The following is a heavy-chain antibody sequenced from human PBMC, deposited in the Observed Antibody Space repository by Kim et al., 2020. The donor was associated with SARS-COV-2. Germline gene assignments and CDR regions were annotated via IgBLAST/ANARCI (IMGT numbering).Heavy chain of an antibody. J-gene: IGHJ6*03. CDR3: AIGPVGATSYYYYMDV. Sequence: ASVKVSCKFSGYTLTELSMHWVRQAPGKGLEWMGGFDPEDGETIYAQKFQGRVTMTEDTSTDTAYTELSSLRSEDTAVYYCAIGPVGATSYYYYMDVWGKGTAVTVS. CDR1: GYTLTELS. D-gene: IGHD1-26*01. CDR2: FDPEDGET. V-gene: IGHV1-24*01.